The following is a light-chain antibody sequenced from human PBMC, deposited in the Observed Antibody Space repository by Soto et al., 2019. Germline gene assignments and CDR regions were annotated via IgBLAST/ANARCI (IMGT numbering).Light chain of an antibody. V-gene: IGLV2-8*01. Sequence: QSALTQPPSASGSPGQSVTISCTGTSSDVGGYNYVSWYQQHPGKAPKLIIYDVTTRPSGVPDRFSGSKSGNTASLTVSGLLAEDEADYYCSSHAGIINVVFGGGTKVTVL. CDR1: SSDVGGYNY. CDR3: SSHAGIINVV. J-gene: IGLJ3*02. CDR2: DVT.